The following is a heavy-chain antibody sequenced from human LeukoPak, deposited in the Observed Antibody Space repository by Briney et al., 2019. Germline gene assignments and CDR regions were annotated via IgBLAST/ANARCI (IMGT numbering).Heavy chain of an antibody. D-gene: IGHD5-24*01. J-gene: IGHJ4*02. CDR3: AKEHRDGYNSYYFDY. V-gene: IGHV3-33*06. CDR1: GFTFSSYG. Sequence: GRSLRLSCAASGFTFSSYGMHWVRQAPGKGLEWVAVIWYDGSNKYYADSVKGRFTISGDNSKNTLYLQMNSLRAEDTAVYYCAKEHRDGYNSYYFDYWGQGTLVTVSS. CDR2: IWYDGSNK.